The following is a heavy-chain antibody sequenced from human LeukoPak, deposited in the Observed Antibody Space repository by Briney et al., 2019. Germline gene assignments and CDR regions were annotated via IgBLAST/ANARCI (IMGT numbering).Heavy chain of an antibody. CDR3: ARNMVRGVYYFDY. J-gene: IGHJ4*02. CDR1: GFTFSSYA. D-gene: IGHD3-10*01. CDR2: ISYDGSNK. Sequence: GGSLRLSCAASGFTFSSYAMHWVRQAPGKGLEWVAVISYDGSNKYYADSVKGRFTISRDNSKNTLYLQMNSLRAEDTAVYYCARNMVRGVYYFDYWGQGTLVTVSS. V-gene: IGHV3-30-3*01.